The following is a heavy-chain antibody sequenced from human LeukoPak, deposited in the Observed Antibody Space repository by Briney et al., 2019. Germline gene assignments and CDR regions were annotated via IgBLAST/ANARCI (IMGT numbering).Heavy chain of an antibody. CDR2: IWYDGGNK. CDR1: GFTFSKYG. Sequence: PGMSLRLSCAASGFTFSKYGINWVRQAPGKGREWGAIIWYDGGNKYFAESVRGRFTISKDNSKNKLYLKMKTLRIDKKAVYRCARAGIGNALDSWGQGTQVTVSS. CDR3: ARAGIGNALDS. J-gene: IGHJ5*01. V-gene: IGHV3-33*01. D-gene: IGHD2-2*01.